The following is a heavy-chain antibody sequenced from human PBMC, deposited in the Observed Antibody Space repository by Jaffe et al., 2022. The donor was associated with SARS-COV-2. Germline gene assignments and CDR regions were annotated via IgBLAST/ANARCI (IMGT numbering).Heavy chain of an antibody. J-gene: IGHJ4*02. Sequence: EVKLVESGGGLVQRGGSLRLSCAASGFTFSSYAMTWVRQAPGKGLEWVSTISSGGSSTYHADSVKGRFTISRDNSKNTLYLQMNSLRAEDTAVYFCAKGGMVREGVRAPLDYWGQGTLVTVSS. CDR1: GFTFSSYA. D-gene: IGHD3-10*01. CDR3: AKGGMVREGVRAPLDY. V-gene: IGHV3-23*04. CDR2: ISSGGSST.